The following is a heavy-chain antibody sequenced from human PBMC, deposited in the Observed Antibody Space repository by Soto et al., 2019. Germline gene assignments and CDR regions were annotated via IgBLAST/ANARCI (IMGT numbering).Heavy chain of an antibody. D-gene: IGHD3-10*01. V-gene: IGHV4-34*01. J-gene: IGHJ5*02. Sequence: RQAPGKGLEWIGEINHSGSTNYNPSLKSRVTISVDTSRNQFSLKLSSVTAADTAVYYCARGGPKLWFGELRXAIRSSARGNNWIEAWRQGTLVPVSS. CDR2: INHSGST. CDR3: ARGGPKLWFGELRXAIRSSARGNNWIEA.